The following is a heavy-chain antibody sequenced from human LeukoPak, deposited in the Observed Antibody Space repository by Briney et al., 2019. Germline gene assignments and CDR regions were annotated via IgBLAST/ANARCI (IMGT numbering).Heavy chain of an antibody. CDR3: AKDRLLGDSYYDNSGYGLDY. D-gene: IGHD3-22*01. CDR2: IKQDGSEE. V-gene: IGHV3-7*01. CDR1: GFTFSSYS. Sequence: GGSLRLSCAASGFTFSSYSMNWVRQAPGKGLEWVAKIKQDGSEEYYVDSVKGRFTISRDNAKNSLFLQMNSLRTEDAAVYYCAKDRLLGDSYYDNSGYGLDYWGQGTPVTVSS. J-gene: IGHJ4*02.